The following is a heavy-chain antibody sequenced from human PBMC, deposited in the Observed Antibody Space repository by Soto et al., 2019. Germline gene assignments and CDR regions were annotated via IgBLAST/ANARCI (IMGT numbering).Heavy chain of an antibody. CDR2: IGNSIST. J-gene: IGHJ4*02. CDR3: AKPPTTTTLGD. CDR1: GFNFSRYA. V-gene: IGHV3-23*01. D-gene: IGHD4-17*01. Sequence: VQLLESGGGLVQPGGSLRLSCAASGFNFSRYAMGWVRQAPGKGLEWVSGIGNSISTFYADFVKGRFTISRDNSKNKLYLQMNSLRVEDTAVYYCAKPPTTTTLGDWGQGTLVTVSS.